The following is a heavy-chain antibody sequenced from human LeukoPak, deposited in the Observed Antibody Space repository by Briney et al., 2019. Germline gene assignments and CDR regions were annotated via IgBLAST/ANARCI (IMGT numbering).Heavy chain of an antibody. Sequence: GGSLRLSCAASGFAFSTYGMTWVRQAPGKGLEWVSAISNSGDNTYNADSVKGRFTISRDNSKNALYLQMNSLRAEDTALYYCAKDAQGGGFDPWGQGTLVTVSS. CDR3: AKDAQGGGFDP. CDR2: ISNSGDNT. J-gene: IGHJ5*02. V-gene: IGHV3-23*01. CDR1: GFAFSTYG.